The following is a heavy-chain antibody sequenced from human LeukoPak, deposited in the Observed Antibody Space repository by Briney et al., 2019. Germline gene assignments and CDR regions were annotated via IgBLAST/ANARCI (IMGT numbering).Heavy chain of an antibody. CDR2: IYYSGST. CDR1: GDSISSYY. Sequence: SETLSLTCTVSGDSISSYYWSWIRQPPGKGLEWIGYIYYSGSTNYNPSLKSRVTISVDTSKNQFSLKLSSVTAADTAVYYCARGSGWYYYWGRGTPVTVSS. D-gene: IGHD6-19*01. CDR3: ARGSGWYYY. V-gene: IGHV4-59*01. J-gene: IGHJ4*02.